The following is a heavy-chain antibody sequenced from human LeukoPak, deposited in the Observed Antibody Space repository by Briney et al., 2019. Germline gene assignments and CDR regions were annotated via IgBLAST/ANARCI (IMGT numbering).Heavy chain of an antibody. J-gene: IGHJ3*01. CDR3: TRDSALLGVAFDL. Sequence: GGSLRLSCSASGFPFNTYAIHWVRQAPGKGLEYVAGISSNGDNTDFADSARGRFTISRDNSKSTLFLQMNSLRAEDTAVYFCTRDSALLGVAFDLWGQGTVVTVSS. V-gene: IGHV3-64D*06. CDR2: ISSNGDNT. D-gene: IGHD2-15*01. CDR1: GFPFNTYA.